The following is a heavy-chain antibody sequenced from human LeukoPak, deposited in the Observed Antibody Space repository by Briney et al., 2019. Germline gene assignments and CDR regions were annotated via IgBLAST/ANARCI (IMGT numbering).Heavy chain of an antibody. CDR2: INPNSGGT. D-gene: IGHD2-2*01. CDR3: ARGGVRADIVVVPAGSDY. CDR1: GYTFTGYY. Sequence: GASVTVSCKASGYTFTGYYMHWVRQAPGQGLEWMGRINPNSGGTNYAQKFQGRVTMTRDTSISTAYMELSRLRSDDTAVYYCARGGVRADIVVVPAGSDYWGQGTLVTVSS. J-gene: IGHJ4*02. V-gene: IGHV1-2*06.